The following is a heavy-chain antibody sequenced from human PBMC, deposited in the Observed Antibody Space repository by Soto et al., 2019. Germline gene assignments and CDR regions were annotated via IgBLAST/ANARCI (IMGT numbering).Heavy chain of an antibody. V-gene: IGHV3-30*18. CDR3: AKDQVTSGWYKWSWFGP. Sequence: GGSLRLSCAASGFTFSSYGMGWVRQAPGKGLEWVSFISYDGRNKDYADSVKGRFTISRDNSKNTLYLQMNSLRAEDTAVYYCAKDQVTSGWYKWSWFGPWGQGTLVTVS. CDR2: ISYDGRNK. CDR1: GFTFSSYG. J-gene: IGHJ5*02. D-gene: IGHD6-19*01.